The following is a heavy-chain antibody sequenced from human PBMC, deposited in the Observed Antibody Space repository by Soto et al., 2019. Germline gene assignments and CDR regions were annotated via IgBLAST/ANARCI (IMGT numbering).Heavy chain of an antibody. CDR1: GFTFSSYS. D-gene: IGHD6-13*01. Sequence: PGGSLRLSCAASGFTFSSYSMNWVRQAPGQGLEWVSYISSSSSTIYYADSVKGRFTISRDNAKNSLYLQMNSLRDEDTAVYYCAREILAAAAKGTFHGMDVWGQGTTVTVSS. CDR2: ISSSSSTI. V-gene: IGHV3-48*02. J-gene: IGHJ6*02. CDR3: AREILAAAAKGTFHGMDV.